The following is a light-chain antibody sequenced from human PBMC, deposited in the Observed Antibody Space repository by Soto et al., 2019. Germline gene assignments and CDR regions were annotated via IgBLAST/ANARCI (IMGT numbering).Light chain of an antibody. CDR3: SSYTSNNTLVL. CDR2: EVS. Sequence: QSALTQPASVSGSPGQSVTISCTGTSSDIGGYNYVSWYQQHPGKAPKLMIYEVSNRPSGVSNRFSGSKSGNTASLTISGLQAEDVADYYCSSYTSNNTLVLFGGGPKLTVL. CDR1: SSDIGGYNY. V-gene: IGLV2-14*01. J-gene: IGLJ2*01.